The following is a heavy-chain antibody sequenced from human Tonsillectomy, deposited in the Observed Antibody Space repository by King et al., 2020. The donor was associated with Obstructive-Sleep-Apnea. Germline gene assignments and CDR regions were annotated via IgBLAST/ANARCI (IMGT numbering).Heavy chain of an antibody. D-gene: IGHD1-14*01. Sequence: QLQESGPGLVKPSETLSLTCTVSGDSISSYYWSWIRQPAAKGLDRIGRIPTSWSTNYNPALKRRVTMSLDTSKNQFSLKLSSVTAADTAVYYCARRIPGHSFDNWGPGTLVTVSS. V-gene: IGHV4-4*07. J-gene: IGHJ4*02. CDR3: ARRIPGHSFDN. CDR1: GDSISSYY. CDR2: IPTSWST.